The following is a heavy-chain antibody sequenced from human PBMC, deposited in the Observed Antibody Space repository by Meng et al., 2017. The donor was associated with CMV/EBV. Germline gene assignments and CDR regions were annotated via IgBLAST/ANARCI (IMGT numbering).Heavy chain of an antibody. CDR2: ISAYNGNT. J-gene: IGHJ6*02. D-gene: IGHD2-2*02. CDR1: GYTFTSYG. CDR3: ARDMAAIEDYYYGMDV. V-gene: IGHV1-18*01. Sequence: ASVKVSCKASGYTFTSYGIRWVRQAPGQGLEWMGWISAYNGNTNYAQKLQGRVTMTTDTSTSTAYMELRSLRSDDTAVYYCARDMAAIEDYYYGMDVWGQGTTVTVSS.